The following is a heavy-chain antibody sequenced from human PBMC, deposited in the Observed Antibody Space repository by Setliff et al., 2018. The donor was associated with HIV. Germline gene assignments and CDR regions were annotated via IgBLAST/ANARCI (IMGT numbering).Heavy chain of an antibody. CDR2: VYHSETT. V-gene: IGHV4-59*11. CDR3: ARTTVRDFGLVITNFDQ. J-gene: IGHJ4*02. CDR1: GGSINGHP. D-gene: IGHD3-3*01. Sequence: PSETLSLTCTVSGGSINGHPWSWIRQPPGKVLEWIGYVYHSETTNYNPSLKSRLTISIDTSKTQFSLNLSSVTAADTAVYYCARTTVRDFGLVITNFDQWGLGTLVTVSS.